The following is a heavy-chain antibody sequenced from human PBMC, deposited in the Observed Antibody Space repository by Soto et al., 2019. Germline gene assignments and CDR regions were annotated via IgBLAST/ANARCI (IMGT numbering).Heavy chain of an antibody. J-gene: IGHJ6*02. D-gene: IGHD4-17*01. V-gene: IGHV4-31*03. Sequence: QVQLQESGPGLVKPSQTLSLTCTVSGGSISSGGYYWSWIRQHPGKGLEWIGYIYYSGSTYYNPSLKSRVTISVDTSKSQFSLKLSSVTAADTAVYYCARDGVGTVTTGYYYYGMDLWGQGTTVTVSS. CDR1: GGSISSGGYY. CDR2: IYYSGST. CDR3: ARDGVGTVTTGYYYYGMDL.